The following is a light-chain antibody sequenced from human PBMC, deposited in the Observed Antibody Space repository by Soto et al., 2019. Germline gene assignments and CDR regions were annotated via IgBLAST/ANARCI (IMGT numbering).Light chain of an antibody. V-gene: IGLV2-8*01. Sequence: QSALTQPPSASGSPGQSVTISCTGTSSDVGAYKYVSWYQQYPGKAPKLMIYEVSKRPSGVPARFSGSKSGNTASLTVSGLQSEDEGDYYCPSYVGSDTWVFGGGTKLTVL. CDR2: EVS. CDR3: PSYVGSDTWV. J-gene: IGLJ3*02. CDR1: SSDVGAYKY.